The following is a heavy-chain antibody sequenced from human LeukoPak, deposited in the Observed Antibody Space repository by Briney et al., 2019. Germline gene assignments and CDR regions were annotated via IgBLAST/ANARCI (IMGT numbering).Heavy chain of an antibody. D-gene: IGHD3-3*01. CDR1: GGSISSYY. Sequence: KPSETLSLTCTVSGGSISSYYWSWIRQPPGKGLEWIGYIYYSGSTNYNPSLKSRVTISVDTSKNQFSLKLSSVTAADTAVYYCASGGYDFWSGYYAPFDYWGQGTLVTVSS. CDR2: IYYSGST. V-gene: IGHV4-59*01. J-gene: IGHJ4*02. CDR3: ASGGYDFWSGYYAPFDY.